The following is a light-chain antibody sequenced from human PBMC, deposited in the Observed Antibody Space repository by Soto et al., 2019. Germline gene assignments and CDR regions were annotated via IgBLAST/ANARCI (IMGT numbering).Light chain of an antibody. V-gene: IGKV3-20*01. CDR3: QQYGSSPYT. CDR2: GAS. CDR1: QSVSSSY. Sequence: EIVLTQSPGTLSLSPGERATLSCRASQSVSSSYLAWYQQKPGQAPRLLIYGASSRATGIPDRFSGSGSGTDCTLTSSRMEPGDFGVYYCQQYGSSPYTFGQGTKLEIK. J-gene: IGKJ2*01.